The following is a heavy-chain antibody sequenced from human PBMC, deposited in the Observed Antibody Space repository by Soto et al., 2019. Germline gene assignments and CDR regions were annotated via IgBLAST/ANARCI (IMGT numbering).Heavy chain of an antibody. Sequence: TLSLTFPVSGGSISSYYWSWIRQPPGKGLEWIGYIYYSGSTNYNPSLKSRVTISVDTSKNQFSLKLSSVTAADTAVYYCARATTIFGVVMSLGMDVWGQGTTVTVSS. V-gene: IGHV4-59*01. CDR2: IYYSGST. CDR1: GGSISSYY. D-gene: IGHD3-3*01. CDR3: ARATTIFGVVMSLGMDV. J-gene: IGHJ6*02.